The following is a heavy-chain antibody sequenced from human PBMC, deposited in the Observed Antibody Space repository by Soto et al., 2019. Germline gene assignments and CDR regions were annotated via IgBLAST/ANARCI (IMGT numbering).Heavy chain of an antibody. CDR2: ISSSGSTI. Sequence: LRIASASSRNTCRDRYSSWNQKTQGKGLEWVSYISSSGSTIYYADSVKGRFTISRDNAKNSLYLQMNSLRAEDTAVYYCAKGFISRNRDSSRPDYWGQGTLVTVSS. CDR1: RNTCRDRY. D-gene: IGHD6-13*01. J-gene: IGHJ4*02. V-gene: IGHV3-11*01. CDR3: AKGFISRNRDSSRPDY.